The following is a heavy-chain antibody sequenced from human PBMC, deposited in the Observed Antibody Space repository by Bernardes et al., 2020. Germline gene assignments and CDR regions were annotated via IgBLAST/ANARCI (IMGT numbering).Heavy chain of an antibody. CDR2: ISSGGDTI. D-gene: IGHD5-18*01. J-gene: IGHJ6*03. V-gene: IGHV3-48*02. CDR1: GFSFSSYS. Sequence: GGSLRLSCAASGFSFSSYSINWVRQAPGKGLEWVSYISSGGDTIYHADSVKGRFTISRDNARKSLFLQMNSLRDDDTAVYYCTRLNGAYGYGQGFYYYYYMDVWGKGTSVTVSS. CDR3: TRLNGAYGYGQGFYYYYYMDV.